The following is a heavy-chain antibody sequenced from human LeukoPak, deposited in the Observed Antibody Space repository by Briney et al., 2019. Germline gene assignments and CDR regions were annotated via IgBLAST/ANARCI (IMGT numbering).Heavy chain of an antibody. CDR1: GYSISSGYY. CDR3: ARGLGAMVTGHDAFDI. Sequence: SETLSLTCTVSGYSISSGYYWGWIRQPPGKGLEWIGSIYHSGSTYYNPSLKSRVTISVDTSKNQFSLKLSSVTAADTAVYYCARGLGAMVTGHDAFDIWGQGTMVTVSS. CDR2: IYHSGST. V-gene: IGHV4-38-2*02. D-gene: IGHD5-18*01. J-gene: IGHJ3*02.